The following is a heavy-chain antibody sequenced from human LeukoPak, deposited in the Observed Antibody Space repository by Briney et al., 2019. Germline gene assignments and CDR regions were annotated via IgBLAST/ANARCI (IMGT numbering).Heavy chain of an antibody. CDR2: INPNSGGT. J-gene: IGHJ4*02. CDR1: GYTFTGYY. V-gene: IGHV1-2*02. Sequence: ASVKVSCKASGYTFTGYYMHWVRQAPGQGLEWMGWINPNSGGTNYAQKFQGRATMTRDTSISTAYVELSRLRSDDTAVYYCARVRIAARLFDYWGQGTLVTVSS. D-gene: IGHD6-6*01. CDR3: ARVRIAARLFDY.